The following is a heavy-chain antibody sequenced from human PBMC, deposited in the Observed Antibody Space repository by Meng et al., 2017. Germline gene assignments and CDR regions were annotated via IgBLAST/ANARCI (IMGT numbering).Heavy chain of an antibody. CDR2: IRGSGGST. J-gene: IGHJ4*01. CDR1: GFTFSSYA. Sequence: ESLKIPLSGSGFTFSSYAISGVRPAPGEGLELVSAIRGSGGSTYYAESVKGRFTLSRDHSKNTLYLQMNSLRAEDTAVYYCAKVGATMVRGVSRGNYFSHWGQGTLVTVSS. D-gene: IGHD3-10*01. CDR3: AKVGATMVRGVSRGNYFSH. V-gene: IGHV3-23*01.